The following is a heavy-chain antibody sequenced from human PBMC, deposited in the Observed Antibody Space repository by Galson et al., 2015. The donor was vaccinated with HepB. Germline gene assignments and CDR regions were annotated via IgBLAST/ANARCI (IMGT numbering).Heavy chain of an antibody. V-gene: IGHV3-9*01. D-gene: IGHD3-3*01. Sequence: SLRLSCAASGFTFDDYAMHWVRQAPGKGLEWVSGISWNSGSIGYADSVKGRFTISRDNAKNSLYLQMNSLRAEDTALYYCAKGPSDDFYYYYYGMDVWGQGTTVTVSS. CDR2: ISWNSGSI. J-gene: IGHJ6*02. CDR1: GFTFDDYA. CDR3: AKGPSDDFYYYYYGMDV.